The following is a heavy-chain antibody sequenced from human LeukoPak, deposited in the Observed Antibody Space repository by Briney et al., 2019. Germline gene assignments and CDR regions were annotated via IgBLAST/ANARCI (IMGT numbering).Heavy chain of an antibody. CDR3: ARTQTYAYFDY. CDR2: ISSSGAVI. Sequence: GGSLRLSCAASGFTLSSYSMNWVRQAPGKGLEWVSYISSSGAVIYYADSVKGRFTISRDNAKNLLYLQMNSLRAEDTSVYYCARTQTYAYFDYWGQGALVTVSS. CDR1: GFTLSSYS. D-gene: IGHD3-16*01. V-gene: IGHV3-48*01. J-gene: IGHJ4*02.